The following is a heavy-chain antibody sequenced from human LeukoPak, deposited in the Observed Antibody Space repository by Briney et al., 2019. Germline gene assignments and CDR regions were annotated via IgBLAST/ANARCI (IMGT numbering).Heavy chain of an antibody. CDR3: ARSLGWLQRIDY. Sequence: GGSLRLSCAASGFTFSSYSMNWVRQAPGKGLEWVSSISSSSSYIYYADSVKGRFTISRDNAKNSLYLQMNSLRAEDTAVYYCARSLGWLQRIDYWGQGTLVTVSS. V-gene: IGHV3-21*01. D-gene: IGHD5-24*01. CDR1: GFTFSSYS. CDR2: ISSSSSYI. J-gene: IGHJ4*02.